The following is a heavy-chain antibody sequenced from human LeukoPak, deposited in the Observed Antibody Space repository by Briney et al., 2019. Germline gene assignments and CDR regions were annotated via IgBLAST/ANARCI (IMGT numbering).Heavy chain of an antibody. D-gene: IGHD6-13*01. CDR1: GGSISSYY. CDR2: IYYTGYT. V-gene: IGHV4-59*01. J-gene: IGHJ4*02. CDR3: ARGHPAGRAYFDY. Sequence: KPSETLSLTCTVSGGSISSYYWNWIRQPPGKGLEWIGYIYYTGYTNYNPSLKSRVTISVGTSKKQFSLKLNSVTAADTAVYYCARGHPAGRAYFDYWGQGTLVTVSS.